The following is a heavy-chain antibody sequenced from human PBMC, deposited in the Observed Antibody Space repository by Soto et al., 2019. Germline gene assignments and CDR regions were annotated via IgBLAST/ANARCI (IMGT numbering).Heavy chain of an antibody. CDR1: GYTFTSYA. V-gene: IGHV1-3*01. CDR3: ARDLTPPITIFGVVNGMDV. Sequence: GASVKVSCKASGYTFTSYAMHWVRQAPGQRLEWMGWINAGNGNTKYSQKFQGRVTITRDTSASTAYMELSSLRSEDTAVYYCARDLTPPITIFGVVNGMDVWGQGTTVTVSS. J-gene: IGHJ6*02. D-gene: IGHD3-3*01. CDR2: INAGNGNT.